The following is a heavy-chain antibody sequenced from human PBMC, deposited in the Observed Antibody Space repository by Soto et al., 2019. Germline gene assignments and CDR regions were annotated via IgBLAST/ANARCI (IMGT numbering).Heavy chain of an antibody. V-gene: IGHV5-51*01. J-gene: IGHJ6*02. CDR2: IYPGDSDT. CDR1: GYSFTSYW. D-gene: IGHD3-3*01. Sequence: GESLKISCKGSGYSFTSYWIGWVRQMPGKGLEWMGIIYPGDSDTRYSPSFQGQVTISRDNSKNTQYLQMNSLRAEDTAVYYCAKEVWSGPMDVWGQGTTVTVSS. CDR3: AKEVWSGPMDV.